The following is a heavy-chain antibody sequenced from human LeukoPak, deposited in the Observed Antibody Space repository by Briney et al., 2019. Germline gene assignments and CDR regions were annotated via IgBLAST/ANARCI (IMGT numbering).Heavy chain of an antibody. V-gene: IGHV1-69*05. D-gene: IGHD3-3*01. CDR2: IIPIFGTA. CDR3: ARDGLLRYYYMDV. J-gene: IGHJ6*03. CDR1: GGTFSSYA. Sequence: GASVKVSCKASGGTFSSYAISWVRQAPGQGLEWMGRIIPIFGTADYAQKFQGRVTITTDESTSTAYMELSSLRSEDTAVYYCARDGLLRYYYMDVWGKGTTVTVSS.